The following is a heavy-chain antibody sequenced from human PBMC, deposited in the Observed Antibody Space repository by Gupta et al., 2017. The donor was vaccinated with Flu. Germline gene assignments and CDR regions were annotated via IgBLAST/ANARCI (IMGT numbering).Heavy chain of an antibody. CDR3: GKSRVSGGGSFLTDY. Sequence: QVQLVESGGGVVQPGTSLRLSCAASGFIFSDYGMHWVRQAPGKGLEWVAIIWSDGSYEYYTDSVKGRFTLSRDNSKNTVYLQMNSLRADDTAVYYCGKSRVSGGGSFLTDYWGQGTLVTVSS. CDR1: GFIFSDYG. V-gene: IGHV3-33*06. D-gene: IGHD2-15*01. CDR2: IWSDGSYE. J-gene: IGHJ4*02.